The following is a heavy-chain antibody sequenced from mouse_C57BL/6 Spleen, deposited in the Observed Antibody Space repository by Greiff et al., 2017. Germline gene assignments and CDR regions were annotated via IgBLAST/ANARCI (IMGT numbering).Heavy chain of an antibody. CDR3: ARRYDYHYFDY. V-gene: IGHV1-52*01. D-gene: IGHD2-4*01. CDR2: IGPSDSET. Sequence: QVQLQQPGAELVRPGSSVKLSCKASGYTFTSYWMHWVKQRPIQGLEWIGNIGPSDSETHYNQKFKDKATLTVDQSSSTSYMQLSSLTSEDSAVYYCARRYDYHYFDYWGQGTTLTVSS. J-gene: IGHJ2*01. CDR1: GYTFTSYW.